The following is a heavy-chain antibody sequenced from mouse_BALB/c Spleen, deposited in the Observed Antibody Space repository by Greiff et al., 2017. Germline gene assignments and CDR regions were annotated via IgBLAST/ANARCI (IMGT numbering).Heavy chain of an antibody. CDR2: ISSGSSTI. CDR1: GFTFSSFG. V-gene: IGHV5-17*02. J-gene: IGHJ4*01. D-gene: IGHD1-1*02. CDR3: ARVVAKDAMDY. Sequence: VQLQQSGGGLVQPGGSRKLSCAASGFTFSSFGMHWVRQAPEKGLEWVAYISSGSSTIYYADTVKGRFTISRDNPKNTLFLQMTSLRSEDTAMYYCARVVAKDAMDYWGQGTSVTVSS.